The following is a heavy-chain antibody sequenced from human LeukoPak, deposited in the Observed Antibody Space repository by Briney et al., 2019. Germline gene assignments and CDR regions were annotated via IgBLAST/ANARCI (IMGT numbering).Heavy chain of an antibody. CDR2: INHSGST. CDR3: ARVVVPAAPPAY. CDR1: GGSFSGYY. J-gene: IGHJ4*02. V-gene: IGHV4-34*01. Sequence: PSETLSLTCAVYGGSFSGYYWSWIRQPPGKGLEWIGEINHSGSTNYNPSLKSRVTISVDTSKNQFSLKLSSVTAADTAVYYCARVVVPAAPPAYWGQGTLVTVSS. D-gene: IGHD2-2*01.